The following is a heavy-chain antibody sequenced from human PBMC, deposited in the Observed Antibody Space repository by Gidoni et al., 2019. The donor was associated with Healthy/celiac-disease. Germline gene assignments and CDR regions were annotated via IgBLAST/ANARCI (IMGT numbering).Heavy chain of an antibody. Sequence: QVQLVQSETEVEKPGASVEVSCKTSGYTFTGYYLHWVRQAPGQGLEWMGRIDPSSGATNYAQKFQGRVMITRDTSISAGYMELNSLTCDDTAVYYCAKDKRGSGSWFFDSWGQGTRVAVSS. CDR1: GYTFTGYY. D-gene: IGHD3-16*01. CDR3: AKDKRGSGSWFFDS. CDR2: IDPSSGAT. J-gene: IGHJ4*02. V-gene: IGHV1-2*06.